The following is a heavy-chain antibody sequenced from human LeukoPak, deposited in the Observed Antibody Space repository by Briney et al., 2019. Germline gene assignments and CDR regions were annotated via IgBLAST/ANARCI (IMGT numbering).Heavy chain of an antibody. CDR1: GGSISSGDYY. V-gene: IGHV4-30-4*01. J-gene: IGHJ3*02. Sequence: SETLSLTCTVSGGSISSGDYYWSWIRQPPGKGLEWIGYIYYSGSTYYSPSLKSRVTISVDTSKNQFSLKLSSVTAADTAVYYCARAMKDAFDIWGQGTMVTVSS. CDR3: ARAMKDAFDI. CDR2: IYYSGST.